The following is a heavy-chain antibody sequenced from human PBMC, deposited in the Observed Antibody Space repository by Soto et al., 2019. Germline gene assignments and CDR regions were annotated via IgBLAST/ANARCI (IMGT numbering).Heavy chain of an antibody. V-gene: IGHV1-69*06. CDR2: IIPGFDAT. D-gene: IGHD1-26*01. CDR1: GGSFTSYA. J-gene: IGHJ4*02. CDR3: ARVGSPGRWHHLVY. Sequence: QVQLVQSGAEVKKPGSSVKISCKSSGGSFTSYAITWVRQAPGQGLEWMGGIIPGFDATNSDQKFEGRVTMTADKSAGTAYMELTNLTSEDTALYFCARVGSPGRWHHLVYWGQGTLVTVSS.